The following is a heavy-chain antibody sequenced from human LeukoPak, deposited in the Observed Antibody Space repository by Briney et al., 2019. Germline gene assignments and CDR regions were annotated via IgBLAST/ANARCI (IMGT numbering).Heavy chain of an antibody. V-gene: IGHV3-30*18. CDR1: GFTFSAFA. CDR3: AKGDYGGNSHTFDI. J-gene: IGHJ3*02. CDR2: ILYDGSNK. Sequence: GTSLRLSCAASGFTFSAFAMHWVRQAPGKGLEWVAVILYDGSNKYYADSVKGRLTISRDNSKNTLSLQVNSLRSEDTAVYFCAKGDYGGNSHTFDIWGQGTLVTVSS. D-gene: IGHD4-23*01.